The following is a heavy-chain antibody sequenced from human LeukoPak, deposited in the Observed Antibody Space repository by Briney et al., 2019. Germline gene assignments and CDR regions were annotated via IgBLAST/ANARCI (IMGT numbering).Heavy chain of an antibody. CDR1: GGSISSYY. D-gene: IGHD3-16*01. CDR3: ASINYGYVWGNAFDI. Sequence: SETLSLTCTVSGGSISSYYWSWIRQPPGKGLEWIGYIYYSGSTNYNPSLKSRVTISVDTSKNQFSLKLSSVTAADTAVYYCASINYGYVWGNAFDIWGQGTMVTVSS. V-gene: IGHV4-59*08. CDR2: IYYSGST. J-gene: IGHJ3*02.